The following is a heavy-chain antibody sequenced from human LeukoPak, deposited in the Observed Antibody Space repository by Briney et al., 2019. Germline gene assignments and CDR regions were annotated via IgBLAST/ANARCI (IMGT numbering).Heavy chain of an antibody. D-gene: IGHD2-2*01. Sequence: ASETLSLTCTVSGGSISSGDYYWSWIRQPPGKGLEWIGYIYYSGSTYYNPSLKSRVTISVDTSKNQFSLKLSSVTAADTAVYYCAREGYCSSTSFYGAWWFDPWGQGTLVTVSS. CDR3: AREGYCSSTSFYGAWWFDP. CDR2: IYYSGST. V-gene: IGHV4-30-4*08. J-gene: IGHJ5*02. CDR1: GGSISSGDYY.